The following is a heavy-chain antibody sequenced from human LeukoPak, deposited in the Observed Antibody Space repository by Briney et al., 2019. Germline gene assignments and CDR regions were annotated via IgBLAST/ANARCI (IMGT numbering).Heavy chain of an antibody. D-gene: IGHD2-2*01. V-gene: IGHV1-69*04. Sequence: ASVKVSCKASGGTFSSYAISWVRQAPGQGLEWMGRIIPILGIANYAQKFQGRVTITADKSTSTAYMELSSLRSEDTAVYYCARDLSVVVPTAIPFYYYGMDVWGQGTTVTVSS. CDR3: ARDLSVVVPTAIPFYYYGMDV. CDR1: GGTFSSYA. CDR2: IIPILGIA. J-gene: IGHJ6*02.